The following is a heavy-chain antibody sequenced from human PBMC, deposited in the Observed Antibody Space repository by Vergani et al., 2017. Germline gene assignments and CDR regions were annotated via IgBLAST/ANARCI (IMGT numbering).Heavy chain of an antibody. CDR2: IYYSGST. D-gene: IGHD3-9*01. CDR3: AREGYDILTGYSVFDY. J-gene: IGHJ4*02. CDR1: GGSLSSYY. V-gene: IGHV4-59*01. Sequence: QVQLQESGPGLVKPSETLSLPRTVSGGSLSSYYRSWIRQPPGKGLEWIGYIYYSGSTNYHPSLKSRVTISVDTSKNQFSRKLSSVTAADTAVYYCAREGYDILTGYSVFDYWGQGTLVTVSS.